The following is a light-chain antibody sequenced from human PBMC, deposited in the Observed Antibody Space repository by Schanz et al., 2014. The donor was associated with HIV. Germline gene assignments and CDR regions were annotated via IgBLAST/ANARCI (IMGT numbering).Light chain of an antibody. CDR2: WAS. CDR3: QQTNSFPLT. J-gene: IGKJ4*01. Sequence: DIEMTQSPDSLAVSLGERATVHCKSSQSIFSSSNNKNYLAWFQQKPGQSPKLVISWASTRESGVPDRFSGSGSGRDFTLTISSLQPEDFATYFCQQTNSFPLTFGGGTKVEIK. CDR1: QSIFSSSNNKNY. V-gene: IGKV4-1*01.